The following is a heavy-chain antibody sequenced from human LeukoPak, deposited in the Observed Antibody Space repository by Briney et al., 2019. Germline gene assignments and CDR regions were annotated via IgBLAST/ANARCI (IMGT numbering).Heavy chain of an antibody. CDR2: IYYSGST. D-gene: IGHD3-9*01. J-gene: IGHJ4*02. V-gene: IGHV4-4*08. CDR1: GGSISSYY. CDR3: AREEYDILTGYLYYFDY. Sequence: SETLSLTCTVSGGSISSYYWSWIRQPPGKGLEWIGYIYYSGSTYYNPSLRSRVTISVDTSKNQFSLKLRSVTAADTAVYYCAREEYDILTGYLYYFDYWGQGTLVTVSS.